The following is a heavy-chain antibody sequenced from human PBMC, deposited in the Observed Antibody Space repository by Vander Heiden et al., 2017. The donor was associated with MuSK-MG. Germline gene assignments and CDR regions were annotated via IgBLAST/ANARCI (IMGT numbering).Heavy chain of an antibody. CDR3: ARLGRSFGVVKESNWFDP. D-gene: IGHD3-3*02. CDR2: IYYSGST. CDR1: GGSISSYY. J-gene: IGHJ5*02. Sequence: QVQLQESGPGLVKPSETLSLTCTVSGGSISSYYWRWIRQTPGKGLEWIGYIYYSGSTNYNPSLKSRVNISVDTSKNQFSLKLSSVTAADTAVYYCARLGRSFGVVKESNWFDPWGQGTRGNVS. V-gene: IGHV4-59*01.